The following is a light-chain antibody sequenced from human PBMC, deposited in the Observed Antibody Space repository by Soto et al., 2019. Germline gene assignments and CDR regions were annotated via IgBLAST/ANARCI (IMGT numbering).Light chain of an antibody. CDR2: ENT. CDR3: QSYDSNKRAI. J-gene: IGLJ7*01. CDR1: SGSIASNY. Sequence: NFMLTQPHSVSESPGKTVAISCTRSSGSIASNYVQWYQQRPGSVPTPVIYENTERPSGVPDRFSGSIDSSSNSASLTISGVKTEDEADYYCQSYDSNKRAIFGGGTQLTVL. V-gene: IGLV6-57*04.